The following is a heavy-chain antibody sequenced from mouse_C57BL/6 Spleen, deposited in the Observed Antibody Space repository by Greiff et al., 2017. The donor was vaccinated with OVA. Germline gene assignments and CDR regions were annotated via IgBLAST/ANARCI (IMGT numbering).Heavy chain of an antibody. J-gene: IGHJ3*01. Sequence: VQLQQSVAELVRPGASVKLSCTASGFNFKNTYMHWVKQRPEQGLEWIGRIDPANGNTKYAPKFQGKATITADTSSNTAYLQLSSLTSEDTAIYFCARGVYDGYYFFAYWGQGTLVTVSA. CDR2: IDPANGNT. CDR1: GFNFKNTY. D-gene: IGHD2-3*01. CDR3: ARGVYDGYYFFAY. V-gene: IGHV14-3*01.